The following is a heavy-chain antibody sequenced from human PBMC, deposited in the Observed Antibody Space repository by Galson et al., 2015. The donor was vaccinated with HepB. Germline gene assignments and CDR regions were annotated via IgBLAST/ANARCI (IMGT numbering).Heavy chain of an antibody. J-gene: IGHJ4*02. CDR3: ARSIANDDILTGYFDS. CDR2: IIPIYGIP. Sequence: SVKVSCKASGDTFVSYGILWVRQAPGQGLEWMGGIIPIYGIPNYAENFQGRLTITADESTSTAYMELGSLKFEDTAVYFCARSIANDDILTGYFDSWGQGTLVIVSS. V-gene: IGHV1-69*13. D-gene: IGHD3-9*01. CDR1: GDTFVSYG.